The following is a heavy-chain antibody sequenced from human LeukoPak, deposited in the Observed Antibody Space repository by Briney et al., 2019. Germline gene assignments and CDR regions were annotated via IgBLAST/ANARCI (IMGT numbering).Heavy chain of an antibody. D-gene: IGHD3-22*01. CDR3: ATYDSSGYYSVDY. V-gene: IGHV4-39*07. J-gene: IGHJ4*02. CDR2: IYYSGST. Sequence: PSETLSLTCIVSGGSISSSSYYWGWIRQSPGKGLEWIGSIYYSGSTYYNPSLKSRVTISVDTSKNQFSLKLSSVTAADTAVYYCATYDSSGYYSVDYWGQGTLVTVSS. CDR1: GGSISSSSYY.